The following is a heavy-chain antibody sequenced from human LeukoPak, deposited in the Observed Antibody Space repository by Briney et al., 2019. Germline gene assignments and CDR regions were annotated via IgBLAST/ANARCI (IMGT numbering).Heavy chain of an antibody. Sequence: PSETLSLTCTVSGGSISSGGYYWSWIRQHPGKGLEWIGYIYYSGSTNYNPSLKSRVTISVDTSKNQFSLKLSSVTAADTAVYYCARGELVDYYYYGMDVWGQGTTVTVSS. CDR3: ARGELVDYYYYGMDV. CDR1: GGSISSGGYY. J-gene: IGHJ6*02. V-gene: IGHV4-61*08. CDR2: IYYSGST. D-gene: IGHD2/OR15-2a*01.